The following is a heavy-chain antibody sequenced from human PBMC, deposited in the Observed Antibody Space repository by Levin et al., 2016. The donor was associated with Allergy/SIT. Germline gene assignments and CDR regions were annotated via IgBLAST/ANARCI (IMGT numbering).Heavy chain of an antibody. V-gene: IGHV1-69*01. CDR2: IIPIFGTA. J-gene: IGHJ6*02. D-gene: IGHD3-3*01. Sequence: WVRQAPGQGLEWMGGIIPIFGTANYAQKFQGRVTITADESTSTAYMELSSLRSEDTAVYYCARTSLRFLEWSPYGMDVWGQGTTVTVSS. CDR3: ARTSLRFLEWSPYGMDV.